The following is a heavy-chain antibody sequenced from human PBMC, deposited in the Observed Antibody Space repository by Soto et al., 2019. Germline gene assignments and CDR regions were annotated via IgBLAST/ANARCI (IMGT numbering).Heavy chain of an antibody. CDR3: ARCCSSTSCYLPYYCY. CDR1: GCTLTSYA. V-gene: IGHV1-3*01. J-gene: IGHJ4*02. Sequence: ASVKVTSKASGCTLTSYAMHGVRQAPGQRLEWMGWINAGNGNTKYSQKFQGRVTITRDTSASTAYMELSSLRSEDTAVYYCARCCSSTSCYLPYYCYWGQGTLVTVSS. CDR2: INAGNGNT. D-gene: IGHD2-2*01.